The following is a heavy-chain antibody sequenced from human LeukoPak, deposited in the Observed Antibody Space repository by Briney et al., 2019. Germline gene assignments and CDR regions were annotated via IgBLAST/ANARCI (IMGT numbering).Heavy chain of an antibody. D-gene: IGHD4-17*01. Sequence: PSETLSLTCTVSGGSISSYYWSWIRQPPGKGLEWIGYIYYSGSTNYNPSLKSRVTISVDTSKNQFSLKLSSVTAADTAVYYCARPSTGYGDSYAFDIWGQGTMVTVSS. J-gene: IGHJ3*02. V-gene: IGHV4-59*08. CDR1: GGSISSYY. CDR2: IYYSGST. CDR3: ARPSTGYGDSYAFDI.